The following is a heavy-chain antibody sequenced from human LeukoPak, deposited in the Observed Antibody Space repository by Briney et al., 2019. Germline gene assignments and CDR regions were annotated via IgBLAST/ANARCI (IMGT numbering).Heavy chain of an antibody. CDR3: ARGEGYYYDRSGYTNWFDP. Sequence: SETLSLTCTVSGGSISSVGYYWSRIRQHPGKGLEWIGYIYYSGRTYSNPSLKSRVTISGDTSKNQFSLKLSSVTAADTAVYYWARGEGYYYDRSGYTNWFDPWGQGNLVTVSS. D-gene: IGHD3-22*01. CDR1: GGSISSVGYY. J-gene: IGHJ5*02. CDR2: IYYSGRT. V-gene: IGHV4-31*03.